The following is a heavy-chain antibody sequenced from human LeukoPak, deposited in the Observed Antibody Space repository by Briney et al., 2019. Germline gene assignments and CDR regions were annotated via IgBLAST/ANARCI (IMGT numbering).Heavy chain of an antibody. D-gene: IGHD6-19*01. CDR2: VNPNSGVT. CDR3: ARDLAVAGTPLGY. V-gene: IGHV1-2*02. Sequence: GASVKVSCKASGYTFTRHYFHWGGQAPGQGLHWMGWVNPNSGVTNYAQKFQGRVTMTRDTSISTGYMELRRLRYDDTAVYYCARDLAVAGTPLGYWGQGTLVTVSS. CDR1: GYTFTRHY. J-gene: IGHJ4*02.